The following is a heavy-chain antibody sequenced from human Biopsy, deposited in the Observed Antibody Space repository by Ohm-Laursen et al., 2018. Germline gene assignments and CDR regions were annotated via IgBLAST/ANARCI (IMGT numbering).Heavy chain of an antibody. Sequence: GSLRLSCTASGFTLPTYAMNWVRQAPGKGLEWVAHIDVSDYNTYYADSVRGRFTISRDNSKQMVHLEINSLTADDTAVYYCVKQWGGYNFDSWGQGTLVTVSS. D-gene: IGHD1-14*01. CDR1: GFTLPTYA. CDR3: VKQWGGYNFDS. CDR2: IDVSDYNT. V-gene: IGHV3-23*01. J-gene: IGHJ5*01.